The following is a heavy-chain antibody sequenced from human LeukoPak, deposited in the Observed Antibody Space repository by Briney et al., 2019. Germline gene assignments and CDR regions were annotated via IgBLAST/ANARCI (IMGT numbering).Heavy chain of an antibody. CDR1: GYTFTGYY. J-gene: IGHJ4*02. CDR2: INPNSGGT. V-gene: IGHV1-2*02. Sequence: ASVKVSCKASGYTFTGYYVHWVRQTPGQGLEWMGWINPNSGGTNYEQKFQGRATMTGDTSLSAAYMELTRLRADDTAVYYCVRENKIFGVVMGFDYWGQGTLVTVSS. D-gene: IGHD3-3*01. CDR3: VRENKIFGVVMGFDY.